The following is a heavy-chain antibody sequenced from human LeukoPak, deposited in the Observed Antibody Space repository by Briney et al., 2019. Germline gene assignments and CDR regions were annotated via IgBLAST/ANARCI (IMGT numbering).Heavy chain of an antibody. CDR1: GFTFDDYA. CDR3: ARDPYSGNYGNYYYYYMDV. Sequence: PGGSLTLSCAASGFTFDDYAMNWVRQAPGRALEWVSSITSSGTYIFYADSVKGRFAISRDNAKNSLYLQMNSLGPEDTAVYYCARDPYSGNYGNYYYYYMDVWGKGTTVTISS. D-gene: IGHD1-26*01. J-gene: IGHJ6*03. CDR2: ITSSGTYI. V-gene: IGHV3-21*01.